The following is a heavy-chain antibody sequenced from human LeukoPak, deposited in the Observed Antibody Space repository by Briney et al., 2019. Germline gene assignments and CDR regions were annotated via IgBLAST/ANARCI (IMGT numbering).Heavy chain of an antibody. Sequence: GGSLRLSCAASGFTFSSYSMNWVRQAPGKGLECVSSISSSSSYIYYADSVKGRFTISRDNAKNSLYLQMNSLRAEDTAVYYCARGAPGDYYDSSGYFNWFDPWGQGTLVTVSS. CDR2: ISSSSSYI. J-gene: IGHJ5*02. CDR1: GFTFSSYS. V-gene: IGHV3-21*01. CDR3: ARGAPGDYYDSSGYFNWFDP. D-gene: IGHD3-22*01.